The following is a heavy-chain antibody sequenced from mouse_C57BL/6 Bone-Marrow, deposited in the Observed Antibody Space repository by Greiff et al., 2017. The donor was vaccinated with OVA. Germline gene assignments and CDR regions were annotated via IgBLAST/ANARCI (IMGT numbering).Heavy chain of an antibody. D-gene: IGHD2-12*01. CDR2: ISYSGST. CDR1: GYSITSDY. Sequence: EVKLMESGPGLAKPSQTLSLTCSVTGYSITSDYWHWIRKFPGNKLEYMGYISYSGSTYYNPSLKSRISITRDTSKNQYYLQLNSVTTEDTATYYCARYRYYSDWYFDVWGTGTTVTVSS. CDR3: ARYRYYSDWYFDV. J-gene: IGHJ1*03. V-gene: IGHV3-8*01.